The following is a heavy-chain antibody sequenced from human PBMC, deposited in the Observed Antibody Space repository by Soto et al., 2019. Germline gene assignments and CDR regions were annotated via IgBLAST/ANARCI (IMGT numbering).Heavy chain of an antibody. V-gene: IGHV2-5*02. Sequence: SGPTLVNPTQTLTLACTFSGFSLSTRGVGVGWIRQPPGKALEWLALIYWDDDKRYSPSLKSRLTITKDTPKNQVVLTMTNMDPVDTATYYCAYSGVVAGEDWFDPWGQGTLVTVSS. CDR3: AYSGVVAGEDWFDP. D-gene: IGHD6-19*01. CDR1: GFSLSTRGVG. CDR2: IYWDDDK. J-gene: IGHJ5*02.